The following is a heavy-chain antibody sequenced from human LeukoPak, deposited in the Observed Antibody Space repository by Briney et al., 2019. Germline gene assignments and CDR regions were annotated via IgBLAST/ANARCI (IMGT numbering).Heavy chain of an antibody. CDR3: ARDILTKQAYSGYDN. J-gene: IGHJ4*02. D-gene: IGHD5-12*01. CDR2: ISISSSPI. CDR1: GFTFSSYS. Sequence: GESLRLSCAASGFTFSSYSMNWVRQAPGKGLEWLSYISISSSPIYYADSVQGRFTISRDNAKNSLYLQMNSLRDEDTAVYYCARDILTKQAYSGYDNWGQGTLVTVSS. V-gene: IGHV3-48*02.